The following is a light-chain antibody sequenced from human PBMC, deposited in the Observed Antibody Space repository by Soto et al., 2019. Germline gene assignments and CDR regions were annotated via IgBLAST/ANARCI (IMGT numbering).Light chain of an antibody. CDR1: QSIGSW. CDR2: KAS. CDR3: QHYNSYTWT. J-gene: IGKJ1*01. Sequence: DIKMTQSPSIRSASVGDRVTITCRASQSIGSWVAWYEQKPGRAPNLLIHKASHLASGVPSRFSGSGSGTEFTLTISSLQPGDFATDYCQHYNSYTWTFGQGTKVDIK. V-gene: IGKV1-5*03.